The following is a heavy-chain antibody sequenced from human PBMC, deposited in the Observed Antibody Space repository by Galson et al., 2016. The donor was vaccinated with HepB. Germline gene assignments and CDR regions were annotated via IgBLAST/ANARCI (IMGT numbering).Heavy chain of an antibody. J-gene: IGHJ6*02. V-gene: IGHV1-69*02. CDR1: GGTFNNYT. D-gene: IGHD1-26*01. CDR2: IIPIVGRA. Sequence: SVKVSCKASGGTFNNYTFTWVRQAPGQGLEWMGRIIPIVGRAEYAQNLQARITITADKSSSTTYMELRSLTSDEPALYYCAKAHFRMKDHLSGRQYYGLDVWGQGTTVTVSS. CDR3: AKAHFRMKDHLSGRQYYGLDV.